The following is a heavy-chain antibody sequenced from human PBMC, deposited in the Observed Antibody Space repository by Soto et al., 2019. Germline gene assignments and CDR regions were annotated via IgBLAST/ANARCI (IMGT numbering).Heavy chain of an antibody. CDR2: IIPMFGTA. V-gene: IGHV1-69*05. CDR1: GGTFSTYA. J-gene: IGHJ4*02. CDR3: ASGIQLWLRRINNGYSG. Sequence: QVQLVQSGAEVKKPESSVKVSCKAPGGTFSTYAISWVRQAPGQGLEWMGGIIPMFGTANYAQRFQDRVTITPDESTNTGYMERSSLRSEDTAVYFCASGIQLWLRRINNGYSGWGQGTLVTVSS. D-gene: IGHD5-18*01.